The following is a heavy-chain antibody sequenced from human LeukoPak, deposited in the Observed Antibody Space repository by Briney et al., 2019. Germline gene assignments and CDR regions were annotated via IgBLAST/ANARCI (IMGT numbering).Heavy chain of an antibody. CDR1: GFTFSSYA. J-gene: IGHJ4*02. CDR3: AKDHDYYDSSGYYPTFDN. Sequence: PGGSLRLSCAASGFTFSSYAMSWVRQAPGQGLEWVSAISGSGGSTYYADSVKGRFTISRDNSKNTLYLQMNSLRAEDTAVYYCAKDHDYYDSSGYYPTFDNWGQGTLVTVSS. CDR2: ISGSGGST. D-gene: IGHD3-22*01. V-gene: IGHV3-23*01.